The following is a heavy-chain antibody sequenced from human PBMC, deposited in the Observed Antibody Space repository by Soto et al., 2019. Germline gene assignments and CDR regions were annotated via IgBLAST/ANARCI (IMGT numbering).Heavy chain of an antibody. J-gene: IGHJ4*02. CDR2: IYYSGST. D-gene: IGHD1-1*01. CDR1: GGSINSGGYY. Sequence: SETLSLTCTVSGGSINSGGYYWSWIRQHPGKGLEYIGYIYYSGSTYYNPSLKSRVTISVDRSKNQFSLKLSSVTAADTAVYYCARGGGQNWNDFDYWGQGALVTVSS. CDR3: ARGGGQNWNDFDY. V-gene: IGHV4-31*03.